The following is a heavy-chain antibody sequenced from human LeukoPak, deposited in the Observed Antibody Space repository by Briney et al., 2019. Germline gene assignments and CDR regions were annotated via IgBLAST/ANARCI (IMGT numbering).Heavy chain of an antibody. CDR2: IYYSGST. D-gene: IGHD3-22*01. CDR3: AREDSSGYYPYFDY. Sequence: SETLSLTCTVSGGSISSYYWSWIRQPPGKGLEWIGYIYYSGSTNYNPSLKSRVTISVDTSKNRFSLKLSSVTAADTAVYYCAREDSSGYYPYFDYWGQGTLVTVSS. CDR1: GGSISSYY. J-gene: IGHJ4*02. V-gene: IGHV4-59*01.